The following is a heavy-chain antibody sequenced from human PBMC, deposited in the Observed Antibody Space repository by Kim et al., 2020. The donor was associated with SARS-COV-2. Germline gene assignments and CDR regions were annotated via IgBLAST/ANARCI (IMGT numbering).Heavy chain of an antibody. CDR3: ARGGGSYDLDI. Sequence: ISNPSRKRRVTISVDTSKDQSSLKLSSVTAADTAVYYWARGGGSYDLDIWGQGTMVTVSS. D-gene: IGHD1-26*01. V-gene: IGHV4-59*09. J-gene: IGHJ3*02.